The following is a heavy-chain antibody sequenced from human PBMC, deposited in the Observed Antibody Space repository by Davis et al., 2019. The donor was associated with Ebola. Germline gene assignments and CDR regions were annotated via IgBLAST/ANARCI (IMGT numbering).Heavy chain of an antibody. J-gene: IGHJ4*02. CDR3: ARASGSDYFDY. D-gene: IGHD1-26*01. CDR1: GFTFSSYR. CDR2: ISSSSSYI. V-gene: IGHV3-21*01. Sequence: GESLNISCAASGFTFSSYRMHWLRQAPGKGLEWASSISSSSSYIYYADSVKGRFIISRDNAKNSLYLQMNSLRAEDTAVYYCARASGSDYFDYWGQGTLVTVSS.